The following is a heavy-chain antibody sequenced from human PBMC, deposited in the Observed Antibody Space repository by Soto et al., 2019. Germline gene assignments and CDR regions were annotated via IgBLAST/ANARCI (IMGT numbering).Heavy chain of an antibody. CDR3: AIIRWTISLQEEDAI. V-gene: IGHV1-69*06. D-gene: IGHD2-15*01. Sequence: QVQLVQSGAEVKKPGSSVKVSCKSSRGTFGSYAISWVRQAPGQGLEWMGGVIPIFGTPHYAQKFHGRVTITADIPTSSAYLELSSLKSADTAVYYCAIIRWTISLQEEDAIWGQGTLVTVSS. CDR2: VIPIFGTP. J-gene: IGHJ4*02. CDR1: RGTFGSYA.